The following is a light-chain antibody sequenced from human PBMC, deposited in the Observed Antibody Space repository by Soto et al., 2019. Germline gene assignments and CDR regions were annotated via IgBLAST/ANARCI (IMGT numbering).Light chain of an antibody. Sequence: EIVMTQSPATLSVSPGERATLSCRASQSVSSNFAWYQQKPGQAPRLLIYGASTRTTGLPARLSGSGSGTEFTLTISSLQSEDFVIYYCQQYNKWSPWTFGQGTKVEIK. J-gene: IGKJ1*01. V-gene: IGKV3-15*01. CDR1: QSVSSN. CDR3: QQYNKWSPWT. CDR2: GAS.